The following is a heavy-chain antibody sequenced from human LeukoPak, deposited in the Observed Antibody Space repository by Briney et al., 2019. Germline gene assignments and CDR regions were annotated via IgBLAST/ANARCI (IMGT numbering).Heavy chain of an antibody. CDR3: ARDAKHYYDSSGCDY. CDR1: GGSMSGAY. CDR2: VFFTGNT. J-gene: IGHJ4*02. Sequence: SETLSLTCTVSGGSMSGAYWSWIRQPPGKGLEWIGYVFFTGNTNYNPSLGSRLTISVDTSRSQFSLKLNSVTAADTAVYYCARDAKHYYDSSGCDYWGQGTLITVSS. V-gene: IGHV4-4*08. D-gene: IGHD3-22*01.